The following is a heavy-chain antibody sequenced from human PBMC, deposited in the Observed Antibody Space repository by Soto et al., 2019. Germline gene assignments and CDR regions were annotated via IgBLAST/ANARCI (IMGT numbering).Heavy chain of an antibody. V-gene: IGHV4-4*02. CDR3: ARDVTTPNYYYFGMDV. CDR1: GGSISSSNW. CDR2: IYHSGST. D-gene: IGHD2-15*01. Sequence: SETLSLTCAVSGGSISSSNWWSWVRQPPGKGLEWIGEIYHSGSTNYNPSLKSRVTISVDKSKNQFSLKLSSVTAADTAVYYCARDVTTPNYYYFGMDVWGQGTTVTVSS. J-gene: IGHJ6*02.